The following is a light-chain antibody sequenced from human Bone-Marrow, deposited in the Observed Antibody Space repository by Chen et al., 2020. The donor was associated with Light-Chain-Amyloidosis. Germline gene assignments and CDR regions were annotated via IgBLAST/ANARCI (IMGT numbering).Light chain of an antibody. J-gene: IGKJ1*01. V-gene: IGKV3-15*01. CDR3: QQYNNWPRT. Sequence: EIVMTQSPATLSVSPGERATLSCRASQSVSSNLAWYQQTPGQAPMLLIYGASTRATGIPARFSGSGSGTEFTLTISSLQSEDFAVYYCQQYNNWPRTFGQGTKVEIK. CDR1: QSVSSN. CDR2: GAS.